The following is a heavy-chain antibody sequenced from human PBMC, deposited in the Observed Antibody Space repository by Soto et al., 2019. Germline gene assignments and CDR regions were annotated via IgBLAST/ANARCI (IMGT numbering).Heavy chain of an antibody. V-gene: IGHV4-59*08. CDR2: IYYSGST. D-gene: IGHD1-26*01. J-gene: IGHJ6*02. CDR1: GGSISSYY. Sequence: PSETLSLTCTVSGGSISSYYWSWIRQPPGKGLEWIGYIYYSGSTNYNPSLKSRVTISVDTSKKQFSLRLSSVTAADTAVYYCVRQGIGALHGLVDVWGQGTTVTVSS. CDR3: VRQGIGALHGLVDV.